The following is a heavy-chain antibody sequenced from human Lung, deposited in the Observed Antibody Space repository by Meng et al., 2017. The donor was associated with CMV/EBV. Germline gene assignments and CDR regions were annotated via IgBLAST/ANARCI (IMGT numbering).Heavy chain of an antibody. CDR1: GYTFSTYT. J-gene: IGHJ5*02. CDR2: ISPYNGDT. Sequence: AXVXVSXXASGYTFSTYTIIWVRQAPGQGLEWMGWISPYNGDTNYAPKFQGRVSMTTETSTSTAYLELRSLRSDDTAVYYCARGYDFWSAYYLIDPWGQGXLVTVSS. D-gene: IGHD3-3*01. V-gene: IGHV1-18*01. CDR3: ARGYDFWSAYYLIDP.